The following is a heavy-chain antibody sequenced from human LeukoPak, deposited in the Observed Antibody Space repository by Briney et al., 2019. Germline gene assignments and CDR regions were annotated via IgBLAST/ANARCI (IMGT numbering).Heavy chain of an antibody. Sequence: SETLSLTCAVYGGSFSGYYWSWIRQPPGKGLEWIGEINHSGSTNYNPSLKSRVTISVDTSKNQFSLKLSSVTAADTAVYYCARADLGDYYDSSGYLDYWGQGTLVTVSS. CDR3: ARADLGDYYDSSGYLDY. CDR2: INHSGST. J-gene: IGHJ4*02. D-gene: IGHD3-22*01. V-gene: IGHV4-34*01. CDR1: GGSFSGYY.